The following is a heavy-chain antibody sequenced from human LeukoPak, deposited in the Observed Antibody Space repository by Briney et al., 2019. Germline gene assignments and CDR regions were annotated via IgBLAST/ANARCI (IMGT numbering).Heavy chain of an antibody. V-gene: IGHV4-34*01. CDR1: GGSFSGYY. D-gene: IGHD2-2*01. CDR2: INDSGVT. CDR3: ARRLVDSSASQVSDH. Sequence: AETLSLTCAAYGGSFSGYYWSWIRQSPGEGLEWIGEINDSGVTNYNPSLESRVILSVGTSKNQFSLRLSSVTAADTAVYYCARRLVDSSASQVSDHWGQGTLVTVSS. J-gene: IGHJ4*02.